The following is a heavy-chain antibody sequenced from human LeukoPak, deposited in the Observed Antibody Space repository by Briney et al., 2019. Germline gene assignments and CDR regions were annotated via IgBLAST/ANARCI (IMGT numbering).Heavy chain of an antibody. J-gene: IGHJ4*02. Sequence: GASVKVSCKASGYTFTSYGISWVRQAPGQGLEWMGWISAYNGNTNYAQKLQGRVTMTTDTSTSTAYMELRSLRSDDTAMYYCARETYCSSTSCYDYWGQGTLVTVSS. D-gene: IGHD2-2*01. CDR2: ISAYNGNT. CDR1: GYTFTSYG. V-gene: IGHV1-18*01. CDR3: ARETYCSSTSCYDY.